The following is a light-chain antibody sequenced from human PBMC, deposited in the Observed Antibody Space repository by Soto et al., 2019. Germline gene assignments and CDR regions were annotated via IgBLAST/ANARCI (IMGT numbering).Light chain of an antibody. V-gene: IGKV3-20*01. Sequence: EIVLTQSPGTLSLSPGERTTLSCRASQSISSSYLAWYQQKPGQAPRLLVYVASSRATGIPDRFSGSGSGTDFTLTISRLEPEDFALYYCQQYSSTVWTLGQGTKVEIK. CDR2: VAS. J-gene: IGKJ1*01. CDR3: QQYSSTVWT. CDR1: QSISSSY.